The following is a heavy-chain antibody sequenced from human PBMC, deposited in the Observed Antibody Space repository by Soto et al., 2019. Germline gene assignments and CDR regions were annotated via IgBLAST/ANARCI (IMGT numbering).Heavy chain of an antibody. V-gene: IGHV3-30*18. CDR1: GFTFSSYG. D-gene: IGHD3-3*01. CDR3: AKDGPCNDFWSGYRYYYYGMDV. Sequence: PGGSLRLSCAASGFTFSSYGMHWVRQAPGKGLGWVAVISYDGSNKYYADSVKGRFTISRDNSKNTLYLQMNSLRAEDTAVYYCAKDGPCNDFWSGYRYYYYGMDVWGQGTTVTVSS. CDR2: ISYDGSNK. J-gene: IGHJ6*02.